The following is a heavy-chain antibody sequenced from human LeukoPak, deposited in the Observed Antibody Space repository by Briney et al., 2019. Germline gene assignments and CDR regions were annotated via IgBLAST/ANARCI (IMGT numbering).Heavy chain of an antibody. CDR3: ARHRGTIFGVVTDY. J-gene: IGHJ4*02. Sequence: PSETLSLTCTVSGGSISSYYWSWIRQPPGKGLEWIGYIYYSGSTNYNPSLKSRVTISVDTSKNQFSLKLSSVTAADTAVYYCARHRGTIFGVVTDYWGQGTLVTVSS. CDR1: GGSISSYY. V-gene: IGHV4-59*08. CDR2: IYYSGST. D-gene: IGHD3-3*01.